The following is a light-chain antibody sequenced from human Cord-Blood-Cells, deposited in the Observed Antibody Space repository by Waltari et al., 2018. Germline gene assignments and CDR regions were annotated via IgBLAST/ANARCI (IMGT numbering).Light chain of an antibody. CDR1: QSVSSSY. CDR2: GAS. V-gene: IGKV3-20*01. J-gene: IGKJ1*01. Sequence: IVLTQSPGTLSSSPGESATLSCRASQSVSSSYLAWYQQKPGQAPRLLIYGASSRATGIPDRFSGSGSGTEFTLTISRLEPEDFAVYYCQQYGSSPRTFGQGTKVEIK. CDR3: QQYGSSPRT.